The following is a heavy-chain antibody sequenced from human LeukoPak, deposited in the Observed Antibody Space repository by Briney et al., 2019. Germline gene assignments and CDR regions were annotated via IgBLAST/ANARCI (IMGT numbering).Heavy chain of an antibody. CDR1: GYSFTSYW. CDR2: IYPRDSDA. V-gene: IGHV5-51*01. D-gene: IGHD5-12*01. CDR3: ARQGDIVATAVDY. Sequence: PGECLKISWKGSGYSFTSYWIGWVRQMPGEGLEWVGIIYPRDSDARYSPSFQGQVTISTGKSITTAYLQWSSLKASDTAMYYCARQGDIVATAVDYWGQGTLVTVSS. J-gene: IGHJ4*02.